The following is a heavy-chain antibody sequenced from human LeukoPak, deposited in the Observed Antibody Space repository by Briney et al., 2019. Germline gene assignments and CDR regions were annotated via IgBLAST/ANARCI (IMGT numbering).Heavy chain of an antibody. CDR2: TYYRSKWYN. CDR1: GDSVSSNSAA. CDR3: TRDDNWFDP. J-gene: IGHJ5*02. V-gene: IGHV6-1*01. Sequence: SQTLSLTCAISGDSVSSNSAAWNFIRQSPSRRLEWLGRTYYRSKWYNDYAVSVTSRITIYPDTSKNQFSLQLNSVTPEDTAVYYCTRDDNWFDPWGQGTLVTVSS.